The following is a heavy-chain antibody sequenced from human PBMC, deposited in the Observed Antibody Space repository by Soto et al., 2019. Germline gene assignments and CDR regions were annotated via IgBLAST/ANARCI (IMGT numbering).Heavy chain of an antibody. CDR3: ARISQGTYCRGGNCYSDY. Sequence: GSLRLSCAASGFTFSSYWMHWVRQDPEKGLVWVSRINGDGISTSYADSVKGRFTISRDNAKDTLYLHMNSLGAEDTAVYYCARISQGTYCRGGNCYSDYWGQGT. V-gene: IGHV3-74*01. CDR1: GFTFSSYW. D-gene: IGHD2-15*01. CDR2: INGDGIST. J-gene: IGHJ4*02.